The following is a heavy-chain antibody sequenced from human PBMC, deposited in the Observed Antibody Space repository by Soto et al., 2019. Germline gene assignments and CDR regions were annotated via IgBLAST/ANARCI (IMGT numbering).Heavy chain of an antibody. V-gene: IGHV6-1*01. CDR1: GDSVSTNSAA. J-gene: IGHJ6*02. Sequence: PSQTLSLTCVISGDSVSTNSAAWNWIWQSPSRGLEWLGRTYFWSRWKNDYAESVKSRITVNADASKNQFFLHLDSVTSEDTGVYYCARGRPSYYAMDVWGQGTAVTVSS. CDR3: ARGRPSYYAMDV. CDR2: TYFWSRWKN.